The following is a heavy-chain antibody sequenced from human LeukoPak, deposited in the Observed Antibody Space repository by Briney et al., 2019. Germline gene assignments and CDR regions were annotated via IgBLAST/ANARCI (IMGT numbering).Heavy chain of an antibody. CDR3: ARGPIAVVDY. CDR2: INPNSGGT. CDR1: GYTFTTYG. J-gene: IGHJ4*02. V-gene: IGHV1-2*02. Sequence: GASVKVSCKASGYTFTTYGISWVRQAPGQGLEWMGWINPNSGGTNYAQKFQGRVTMTRDTSISTAYMELSRLRSDDTAVYYCARGPIAVVDYWGQGTLVTVSS. D-gene: IGHD6-19*01.